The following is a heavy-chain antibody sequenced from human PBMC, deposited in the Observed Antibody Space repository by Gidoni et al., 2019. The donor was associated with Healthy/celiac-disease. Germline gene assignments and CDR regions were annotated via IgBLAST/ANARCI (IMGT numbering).Heavy chain of an antibody. Sequence: QVQLQESGPGLVKPSETLSPTCTVSGGSISIYYWSWIRQPPGKGLEWIGYIYYSGSTNYNPSLKSRVTISVDTSKNQFSLKLSSVTAADTAVYYCARTQLWGKGLIDYWGQGTLVTVSS. CDR3: ARTQLWGKGLIDY. J-gene: IGHJ4*02. CDR2: IYYSGST. D-gene: IGHD5-18*01. CDR1: GGSISIYY. V-gene: IGHV4-59*08.